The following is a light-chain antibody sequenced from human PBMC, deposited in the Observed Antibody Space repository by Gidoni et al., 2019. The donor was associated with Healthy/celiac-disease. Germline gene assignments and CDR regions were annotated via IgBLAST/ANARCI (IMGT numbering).Light chain of an antibody. J-gene: IGKJ4*01. V-gene: IGKV1-39*01. Sequence: DIQMTQSPSSLSASVGDRVTITCRASQSISSYLNWYQQKPGKAPKLLIYAASSLQSGVPSRFSGSGSGTDFPLTISCLQPEDFATYYCQQSYSTPLTFGGGTKVEIK. CDR3: QQSYSTPLT. CDR2: AAS. CDR1: QSISSY.